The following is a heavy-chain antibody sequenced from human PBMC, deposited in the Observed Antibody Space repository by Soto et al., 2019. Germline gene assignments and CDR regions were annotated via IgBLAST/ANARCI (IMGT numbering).Heavy chain of an antibody. J-gene: IGHJ4*02. CDR2: ISGDGSTT. CDR1: GFTFSSYW. D-gene: IGHD1-26*01. CDR3: TRESSSLNSSHDY. Sequence: PGGSLRLSCAASGFTFSSYWMHWVRQVPGKGLVWVSRISGDGSTTNYADSVKGRFTTSRDNARNTLYLQMNSLRAEDTSLYYCTRESSSLNSSHDYWGQGALVPGSA. V-gene: IGHV3-74*01.